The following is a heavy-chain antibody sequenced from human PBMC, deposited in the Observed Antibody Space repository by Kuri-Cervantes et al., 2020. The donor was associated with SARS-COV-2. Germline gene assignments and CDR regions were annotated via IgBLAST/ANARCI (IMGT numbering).Heavy chain of an antibody. Sequence: ASVKVSCKASGYTFTSYAMHWVRQAPGQRLEWMGWINAGNGNTKYSQKFQGRVTITRDTSASTAYMELSSLRSEDTAVYYCAREHYDSSGYYYYYYYGMGVWGQGTTVTVSS. J-gene: IGHJ6*02. CDR2: INAGNGNT. CDR1: GYTFTSYA. CDR3: AREHYDSSGYYYYYYYGMGV. V-gene: IGHV1-3*01. D-gene: IGHD3-22*01.